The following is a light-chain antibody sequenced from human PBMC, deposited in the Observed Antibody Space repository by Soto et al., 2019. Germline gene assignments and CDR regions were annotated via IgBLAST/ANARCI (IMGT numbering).Light chain of an antibody. CDR3: HQYYSFPWT. J-gene: IGKJ1*01. V-gene: IGKV1D-8*01. CDR1: QCISSY. CDR2: AAS. Sequence: VIWMTQSPSLLSSSPGDRVTISCRMSQCISSYLAWYQQKPGKAPELLVYAASTLQSGVPSRFSGSGSGTDFTLTISCLQSEDFATYYCHQYYSFPWTFGQGTKVEIK.